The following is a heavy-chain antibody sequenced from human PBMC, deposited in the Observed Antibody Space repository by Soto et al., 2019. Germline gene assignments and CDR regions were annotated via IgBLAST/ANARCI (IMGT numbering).Heavy chain of an antibody. CDR3: AKGAPLTTVTPGSWFDP. Sequence: VQLLESGGGLVQPGGSLRLSCAASGFTFSSYAMSWVRQAPGKGLEWVSAISGSGGSTYYADSVKGRFTISRDNSKNTLYLQMNSLRAEDTAVYYCAKGAPLTTVTPGSWFDPWGQGTLVTVSS. J-gene: IGHJ5*02. CDR1: GFTFSSYA. D-gene: IGHD4-17*01. CDR2: ISGSGGST. V-gene: IGHV3-23*01.